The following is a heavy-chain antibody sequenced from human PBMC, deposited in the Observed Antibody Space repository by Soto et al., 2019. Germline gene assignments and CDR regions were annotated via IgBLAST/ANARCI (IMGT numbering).Heavy chain of an antibody. D-gene: IGHD1-7*01. CDR3: AKDLDNWNSPIDY. J-gene: IGHJ4*02. CDR2: VTGSGSNT. V-gene: IGHV3-23*01. Sequence: EVQLLESGGGLVQPGGSLRLSCAASGFTFSSYAMSWVRQAPGKGLEWVSGVTGSGSNTYYADSVKGRFTISRDNSKNTLYLRMNSLRAEDTAVYYCAKDLDNWNSPIDYWGQGILVTGSS. CDR1: GFTFSSYA.